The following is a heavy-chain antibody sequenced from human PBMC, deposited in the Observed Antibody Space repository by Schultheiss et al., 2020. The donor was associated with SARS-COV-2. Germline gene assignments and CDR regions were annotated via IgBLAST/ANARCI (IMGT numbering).Heavy chain of an antibody. CDR3: AREGPGGVGGVCSGGSCYSSGDY. CDR1: GGSISSSNW. Sequence: SETLSLTCAVSGGSISSSNWWSWVHQPPGKGLEWIGEINHSGSTNYNPSLKSRVTISVDTSKNQFSLKLSSVTAADTAVYYCAREGPGGVGGVCSGGSCYSSGDYWGQGTLVTVSS. V-gene: IGHV4-4*02. J-gene: IGHJ4*02. CDR2: INHSGST. D-gene: IGHD2-15*01.